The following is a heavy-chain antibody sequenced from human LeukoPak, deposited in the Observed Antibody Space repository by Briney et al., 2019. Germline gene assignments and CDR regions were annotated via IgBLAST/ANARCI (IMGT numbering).Heavy chain of an antibody. V-gene: IGHV3-15*01. CDR1: GFTFSSYA. CDR2: IKSKTDGGTT. Sequence: GGSLRLSCAASGFTFSSYAMSWVRRAPGKGLEWVGSIKSKTDGGTTDYAAPVKGRFTISRDDSKNTLYLQMNSLKTEDTAVYYCTTNQWLVPVSYWGQGTLVTVSS. D-gene: IGHD6-19*01. CDR3: TTNQWLVPVSY. J-gene: IGHJ4*02.